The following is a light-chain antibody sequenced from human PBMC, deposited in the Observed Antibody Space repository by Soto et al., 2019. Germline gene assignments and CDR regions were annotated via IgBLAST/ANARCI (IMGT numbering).Light chain of an antibody. V-gene: IGKV3-15*01. CDR3: QQYHKWPPLT. CDR1: QSVSTN. Sequence: EILMTQSPASLSVSPGENATLSCRASQSVSTNLVWYQQKLGQSPRLLIYDASTRPTGIPARFGGMGSGTQFTLTTTSLQSEDSAVYYYQQYHKWPPLTFGGGTKVEI. J-gene: IGKJ4*01. CDR2: DAS.